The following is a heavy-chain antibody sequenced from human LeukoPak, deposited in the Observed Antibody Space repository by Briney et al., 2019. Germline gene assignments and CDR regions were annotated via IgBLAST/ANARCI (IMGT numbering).Heavy chain of an antibody. CDR2: IYYSGST. V-gene: IGHV4-39*01. CDR3: ARHASEDYDILTGYSFDY. Sequence: PSETLSLTCTVSGGSISSSSYYWGWIRQPPGKGLEWIGSIYYSGSTYYNPSLKSRVTISVDTSKNQFSLKLSSVTAADTAVYYCARHASEDYDILTGYSFDYWGQGTLVTVPS. J-gene: IGHJ4*02. CDR1: GGSISSSSYY. D-gene: IGHD3-9*01.